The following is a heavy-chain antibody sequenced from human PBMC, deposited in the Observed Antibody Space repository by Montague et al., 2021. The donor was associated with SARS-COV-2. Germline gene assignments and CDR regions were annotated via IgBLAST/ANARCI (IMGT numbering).Heavy chain of an antibody. V-gene: IGHV4-34*01. CDR1: GTSFSGYY. J-gene: IGHJ6*03. Sequence: SETLSLTCAVHGTSFSGYYWSWIRQPPGKGLEWIGEIHHGGSTNYNPSLKSRVTISADASKNQFSLKLTSVAAADTAVYYCARLGDGVVPSPILGVGPYYSYYYMDVWGKGTTVTVSS. CDR3: ARLGDGVVPSPILGVGPYYSYYYMDV. CDR2: IHHGGST. D-gene: IGHD3-10*01.